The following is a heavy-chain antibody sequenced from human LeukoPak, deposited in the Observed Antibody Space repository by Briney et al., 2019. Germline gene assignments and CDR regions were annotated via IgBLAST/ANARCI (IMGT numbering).Heavy chain of an antibody. J-gene: IGHJ4*02. V-gene: IGHV3-48*01. CDR2: ISSSSSTI. Sequence: GRSLRLSCAASGFTFSSYSMDWVPQAPGKGLEWVSNISSSSSTIYYADSVKGRFTISRDNAKNSLYLQMNSLRAEDTGVYDCARDREGLWNSSGYHYIDYWGQETLVTVSS. CDR3: ARDREGLWNSSGYHYIDY. D-gene: IGHD3-22*01. CDR1: GFTFSSYS.